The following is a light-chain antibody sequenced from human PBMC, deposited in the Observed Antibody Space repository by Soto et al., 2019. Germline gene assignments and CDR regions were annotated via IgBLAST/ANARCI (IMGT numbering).Light chain of an antibody. CDR2: SAS. Sequence: DIQMTQSPSTLSASVGDRVIITCRASQSVSGWLAWYRQKPGKAPELLIYSASTLETGVPSRFSGSGSGTDLPLTVSSLQREDFATYYCQQYERYPLTFGGGTKVEIK. CDR3: QQYERYPLT. J-gene: IGKJ4*01. V-gene: IGKV1-5*03. CDR1: QSVSGW.